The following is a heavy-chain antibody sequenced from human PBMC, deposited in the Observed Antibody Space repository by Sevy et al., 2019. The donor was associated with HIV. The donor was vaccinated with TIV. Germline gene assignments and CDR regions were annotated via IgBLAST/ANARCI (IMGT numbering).Heavy chain of an antibody. Sequence: GGSLRLSCTTSGFTFGDYAVGWFRQAPGKGLEWVSFIRRRAFGGTIEYAASVKGRFTISKDDSQSTAYLQMNSLKTEDTAVYYCTRAEQYEYDSTSYYDYFDYWGQRPLVTVSS. CDR2: IRRRAFGGTI. J-gene: IGHJ4*02. CDR3: TRAEQYEYDSTSYYDYFDY. V-gene: IGHV3-49*03. D-gene: IGHD3-22*01. CDR1: GFTFGDYA.